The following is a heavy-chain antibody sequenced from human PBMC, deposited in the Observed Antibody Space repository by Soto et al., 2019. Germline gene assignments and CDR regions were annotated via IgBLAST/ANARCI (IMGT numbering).Heavy chain of an antibody. J-gene: IGHJ6*02. CDR2: ISGSGGST. Sequence: LRLSCAASGFTFSSYAMSWVRQAPGKGLEWVSAISGSGGSTYYADSVKGRFTISRDNSKNTLYLQMNSLRAEDTAVYYCAKGIGRYYYYGMDVWGQGTTVTVSS. V-gene: IGHV3-23*01. D-gene: IGHD3-10*01. CDR1: GFTFSSYA. CDR3: AKGIGRYYYYGMDV.